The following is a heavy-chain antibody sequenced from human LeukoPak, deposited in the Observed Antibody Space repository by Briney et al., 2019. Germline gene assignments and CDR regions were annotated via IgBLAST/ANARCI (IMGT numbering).Heavy chain of an antibody. V-gene: IGHV4-39*07. Sequence: PSETLSLTCTVSGGSISSSSYYWGWIRQPPGKGLEWIGSIYYSGSTYYNPSLKSRVTISVDTSKNQFSLKLSSVTAADTAVYYCARDRLPPPTYSSSWTYYMDVWGKGTTVTVSS. CDR1: GGSISSSSYY. CDR3: ARDRLPPPTYSSSWTYYMDV. D-gene: IGHD6-13*01. CDR2: IYYSGST. J-gene: IGHJ6*03.